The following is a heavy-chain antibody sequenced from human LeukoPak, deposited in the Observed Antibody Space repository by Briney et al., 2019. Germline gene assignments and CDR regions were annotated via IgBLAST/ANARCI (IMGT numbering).Heavy chain of an antibody. CDR3: ARKGSGWELDY. J-gene: IGHJ4*02. D-gene: IGHD6-19*01. CDR2: IIPIFGTA. CDR1: GGTFSSYA. Sequence: ASVKVSCKASGGTFSSYAISWVRQAPGEGLEWMGGIIPIFGTANYAQKFQGRVTITTDESTSTAYMELSSLRSEDTAVYYCARKGSGWELDYWGQGTLVTVSS. V-gene: IGHV1-69*05.